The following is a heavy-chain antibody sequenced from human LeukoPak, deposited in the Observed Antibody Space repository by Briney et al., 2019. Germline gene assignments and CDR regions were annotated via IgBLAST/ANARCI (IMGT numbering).Heavy chain of an antibody. CDR3: ARQTTYCSGGSCYSLWFDY. J-gene: IGHJ4*02. V-gene: IGHV4-34*01. D-gene: IGHD2-15*01. Sequence: SETLSLTCAVYGGSFSGYYWSWIRQPPGKGLEWIGEINHSGSTNYNPSLKSRVTISVDTSKKQFSLKLRSVTAADTAVYYCARQTTYCSGGSCYSLWFDYWGQGTPVTVSS. CDR2: INHSGST. CDR1: GGSFSGYY.